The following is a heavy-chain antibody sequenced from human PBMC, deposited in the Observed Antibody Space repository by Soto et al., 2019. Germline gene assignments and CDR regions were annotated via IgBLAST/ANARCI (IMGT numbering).Heavy chain of an antibody. CDR1: GFTFSSAW. CDR3: TTDWFLNDSNDY. V-gene: IGHV3-15*07. CDR2: IKSKTDGGTT. J-gene: IGHJ4*02. Sequence: PGGSLRLSCVASGFTFSSAWMNWFRQAPGKGLEWVGRIKSKTDGGTTDYAAPVKGRFTISRDDSKNTLYLQMNSLKTEDTAVYYCTTDWFLNDSNDYWGQGTLVTVSS. D-gene: IGHD3-22*01.